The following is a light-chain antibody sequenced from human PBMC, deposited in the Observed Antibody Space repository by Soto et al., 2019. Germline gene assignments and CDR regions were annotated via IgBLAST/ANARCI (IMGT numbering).Light chain of an antibody. J-gene: IGKJ5*01. CDR3: QFYGSSLIT. V-gene: IGKV3-20*01. CDR2: DAS. Sequence: VLTQSPGTLSLSPVERATLSFRASQTVRNNYLAWYQRKPGQAPRLLIYDASSRATGIPDRFSGSGSGTDFTLTISRLEPEDFAIYYCQFYGSSLITFGQGTRLEIK. CDR1: QTVRNNY.